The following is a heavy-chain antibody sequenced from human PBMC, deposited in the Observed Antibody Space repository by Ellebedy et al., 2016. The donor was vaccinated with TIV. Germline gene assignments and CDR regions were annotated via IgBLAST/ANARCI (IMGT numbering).Heavy chain of an antibody. CDR3: AKAHEKFFEM. D-gene: IGHD3-3*01. CDR1: GFTFGRYR. J-gene: IGHJ4*02. Sequence: GESLKISCVASGFTFGRYRMHWVRQAPGNKLVWVSRIKSGGSSTTYADSVKGRFTTSRDDSKNTLYLQMDSLGPEDTAVYYCAKAHEKFFEMWGQGALVTVSS. CDR2: IKSGGSST. V-gene: IGHV3-74*01.